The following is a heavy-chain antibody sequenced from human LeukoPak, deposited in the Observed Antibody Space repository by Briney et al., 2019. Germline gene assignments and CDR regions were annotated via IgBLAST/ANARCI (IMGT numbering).Heavy chain of an antibody. J-gene: IGHJ4*02. D-gene: IGHD3-22*01. V-gene: IGHV3-21*01. CDR2: ISPTSSYI. Sequence: GGSLRLSCAASGSIFSTYSINWVRQAPGRGLEWVSSISPTSSYIFYADSVKGRFTISRDNAKNSVYLQMNSLSAEDTAVYYCARRGSGYYGADYWGQGILVTVSS. CDR1: GSIFSTYS. CDR3: ARRGSGYYGADY.